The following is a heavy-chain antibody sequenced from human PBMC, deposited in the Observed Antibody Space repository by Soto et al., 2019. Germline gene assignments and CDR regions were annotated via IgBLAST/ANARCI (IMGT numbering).Heavy chain of an antibody. CDR1: GGSISSGGYY. J-gene: IGHJ6*03. CDR2: IYYSGST. D-gene: IGHD2-2*01. CDR3: ATGEGYCSSTSCPTFLYYYYMDV. V-gene: IGHV4-31*02. Sequence: SETLSLTCTVSGGSISSGGYYWSWIRQHPGKGLEWIGYIYYSGSTYYNPSLKSRVTISVDTSKNQFSLKLSSVTAADTAVYYCATGEGYCSSTSCPTFLYYYYMDVWGKGTTVTVSS.